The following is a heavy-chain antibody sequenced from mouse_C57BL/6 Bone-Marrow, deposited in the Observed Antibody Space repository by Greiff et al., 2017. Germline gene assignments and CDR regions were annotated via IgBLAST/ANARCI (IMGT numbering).Heavy chain of an antibody. J-gene: IGHJ4*01. CDR3: ARSLGGSSYAYAMDY. D-gene: IGHD1-1*01. CDR2: INPNNGGT. V-gene: IGHV1-18*01. Sequence: VQLQQSGPELVKPGASVKIPCKASGYTFTDYNMDWVKQSHGKSLEWIGDINPNNGGTIYNQKFKGKATLTVDKSSSTVYMELRSLTSEDTAVXYCARSLGGSSYAYAMDYWGQGTSVTVSS. CDR1: GYTFTDYN.